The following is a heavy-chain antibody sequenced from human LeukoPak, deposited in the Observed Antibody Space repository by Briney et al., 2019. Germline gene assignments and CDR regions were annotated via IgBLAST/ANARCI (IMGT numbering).Heavy chain of an antibody. CDR3: ARDPSGSKYYDILAYYFDY. CDR1: GFTFSDYY. Sequence: GGSLRLSCAASGFTFSDYYISWIRQAPGKGLEWVSYISSSGSTIYYADSVKGRFTISRDNAKNSLYLQMNSLRAEDTAVYYCARDPSGSKYYDILAYYFDYWGQGTLVTVSS. V-gene: IGHV3-11*01. CDR2: ISSSGSTI. D-gene: IGHD3-9*01. J-gene: IGHJ4*02.